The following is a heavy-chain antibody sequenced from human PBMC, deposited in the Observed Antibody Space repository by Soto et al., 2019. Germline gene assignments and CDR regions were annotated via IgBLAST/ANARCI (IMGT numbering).Heavy chain of an antibody. Sequence: KVSRRGVEYRCTHPRSVRLTQITGKGLEWMGIIYPGDSDTRYSPSFQDQVTISADKSISTAYLQWSSLKASDTAIYYCARSTNPFVGSGSSHWGQGTLVTVSS. CDR1: EYRCTHPR. J-gene: IGHJ4*02. V-gene: IGHV5-51*01. CDR3: ARSTNPFVGSGSSH. CDR2: IYPGDSDT. D-gene: IGHD3-10*01.